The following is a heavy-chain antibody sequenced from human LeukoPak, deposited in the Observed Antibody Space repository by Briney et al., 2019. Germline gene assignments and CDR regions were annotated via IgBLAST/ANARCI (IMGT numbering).Heavy chain of an antibody. V-gene: IGHV1-46*03. CDR2: INPSGGST. CDR3: ARKAGYCGGGSCSNWFDP. D-gene: IGHD2-15*01. CDR1: GYTFTSYY. Sequence: GASVKVSCTASGYTFTSYYMHWVRQAPGQGLEWMGIINPSGGSTSYAQKFQGRVTMTRDTSTSTIYMELSSLRSEDTAVYYCARKAGYCGGGSCSNWFDPWGQGTLVTVSS. J-gene: IGHJ5*02.